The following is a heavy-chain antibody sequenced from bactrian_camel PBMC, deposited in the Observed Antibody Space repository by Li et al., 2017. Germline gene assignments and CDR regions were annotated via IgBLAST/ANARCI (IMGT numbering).Heavy chain of an antibody. Sequence: QLVESGGGSVQAGGSLRLSCAASGYIRARNCMLWFRQAPGGKRVGVASIYPSRGTTFYDDSVKGRFTISQDNAQNTLYLQMDSLKTEDTAMYYCAAGKASRLFTYCIAGADGSDSWGQGTQVTVS. CDR2: IYPSRGTT. D-gene: IGHD1*01. CDR3: AAGKASRLFTYCIAGADGSDS. V-gene: IGHV3S54*01. J-gene: IGHJ6*01. CDR1: GYIRARNC.